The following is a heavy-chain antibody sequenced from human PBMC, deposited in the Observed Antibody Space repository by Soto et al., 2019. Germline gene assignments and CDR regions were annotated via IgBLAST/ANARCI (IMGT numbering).Heavy chain of an antibody. D-gene: IGHD3-10*01. J-gene: IGHJ4*02. CDR3: ARGDYYGSGSYYFDY. CDR2: IYHSGST. V-gene: IGHV4-30-2*01. Sequence: SETLSLTCAVSGGSISSGGYSWSWIRQPPGKGLEWIGYIYHSGSTYYNPSLKSRVTISVDRSKNQFSLKLSSVTAADTAVYYCARGDYYGSGSYYFDYWGQGTLVTVSS. CDR1: GGSISSGGYS.